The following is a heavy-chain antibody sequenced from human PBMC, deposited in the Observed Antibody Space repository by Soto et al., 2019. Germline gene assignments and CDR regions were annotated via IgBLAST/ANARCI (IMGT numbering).Heavy chain of an antibody. V-gene: IGHV4-59*01. CDR3: ARDRPGQYYDFWSGEGDAFDI. D-gene: IGHD3-3*01. CDR1: GGSISSYY. J-gene: IGHJ3*02. Sequence: PSDTLSLTCTVSGGSISSYYWIWIRQPPGKGLEWIGYIYYSGSTNYNPSLKSRVTISVDTSKNQFSLKLSSVTAADTAVYYCARDRPGQYYDFWSGEGDAFDIWGQGTMVTVSS. CDR2: IYYSGST.